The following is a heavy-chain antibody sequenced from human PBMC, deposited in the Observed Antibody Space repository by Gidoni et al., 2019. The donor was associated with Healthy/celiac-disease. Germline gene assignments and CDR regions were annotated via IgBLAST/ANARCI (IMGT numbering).Heavy chain of an antibody. CDR1: GFTFSNAW. CDR2: IKSKTDGGTT. D-gene: IGHD5-18*01. Sequence: EVQLVESGGGLVKPGASLRLSCAASGFTFSNAWMNWVRQAPGKGLEWVGRIKSKTDGGTTDYAAPVKGRFTISRDDSKNTLYLQMNSLKTEDTAVYYCTTDVGGYSYGYFDYWGQGTLVTVSS. V-gene: IGHV3-15*07. J-gene: IGHJ4*02. CDR3: TTDVGGYSYGYFDY.